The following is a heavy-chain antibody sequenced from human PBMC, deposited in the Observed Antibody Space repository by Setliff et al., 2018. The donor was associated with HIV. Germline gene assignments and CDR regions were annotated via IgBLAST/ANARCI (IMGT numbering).Heavy chain of an antibody. Sequence: PSETLSLTCIVSGAGISGYSWSWIRQPPGKGLEWIGDIDSNGRPNYNTSLNSRLTVSADPSKNQISMKLSSVTAADTAVYYCASYRKAERWLQLGGHFDYWGQGTLVTVSS. V-gene: IGHV4-4*09. D-gene: IGHD5-12*01. J-gene: IGHJ4*02. CDR2: IDSNGRP. CDR3: ASYRKAERWLQLGGHFDY. CDR1: GAGISGYS.